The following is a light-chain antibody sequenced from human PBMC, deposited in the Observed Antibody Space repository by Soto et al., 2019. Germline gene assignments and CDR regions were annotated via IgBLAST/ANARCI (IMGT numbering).Light chain of an antibody. CDR2: EVS. CDR1: SGVVGGYNY. V-gene: IGLV2-8*01. Sequence: QSALTQPPSVSGSPGQSVTISCSGTSGVVGGYNYVSWYQQHPGTAPKLVIYEVSERPSAVPDRFSGSKSGNTASLTVSGLQADDEADYYYSSYAGNNIVVFGGGTKLTVL. CDR3: SSYAGNNIVV. J-gene: IGLJ2*01.